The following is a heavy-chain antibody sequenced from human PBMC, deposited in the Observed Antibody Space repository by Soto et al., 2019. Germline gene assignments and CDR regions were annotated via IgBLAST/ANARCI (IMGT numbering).Heavy chain of an antibody. V-gene: IGHV4-34*01. CDR2: INHSGST. D-gene: IGHD6-6*01. CDR3: ARGRYSSSPSYYYYYYYMDV. J-gene: IGHJ6*03. Sequence: SETLSLTCAVYGGSFSGYYWSWIRQPPGKGLEWIGKINHSGSTNYNPSLKSRVTISVDTSKNQFSLKLSSVTAADTAVYYCARGRYSSSPSYYYYYYYMDVWGKGTTVTVSS. CDR1: GGSFSGYY.